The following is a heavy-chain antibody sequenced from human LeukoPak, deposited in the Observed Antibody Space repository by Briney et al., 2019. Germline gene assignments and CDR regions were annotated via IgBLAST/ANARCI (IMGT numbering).Heavy chain of an antibody. CDR3: ASKTYSSSWYGYYYYYGMDV. Sequence: SETLSLTCTVSGGSISSSSYHWGWIRQPPGKGLERIGSIYYSGSTYYNPSLKSRVTISVDTSKNQFSLKLSSVTAADTAVYYCASKTYSSSWYGYYYYYGMDVWGQGTTVTVSS. D-gene: IGHD6-13*01. V-gene: IGHV4-39*01. J-gene: IGHJ6*02. CDR2: IYYSGST. CDR1: GGSISSSSYH.